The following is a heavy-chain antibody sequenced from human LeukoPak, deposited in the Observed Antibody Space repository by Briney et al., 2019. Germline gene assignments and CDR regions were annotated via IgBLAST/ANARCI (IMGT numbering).Heavy chain of an antibody. D-gene: IGHD3-16*02. Sequence: PGGPLRLPLAPLEFTFTTIPITWVPKPPGKGLNWFPTISGSGGSTYYADSMKGRFTISRDNSKNTFYLQMNSLRSEDTAVYYCANPVRLGELSPYDYWGQGTLVTVSS. CDR1: EFTFTTIP. V-gene: IGHV3-23*01. J-gene: IGHJ4*02. CDR2: ISGSGGST. CDR3: ANPVRLGELSPYDY.